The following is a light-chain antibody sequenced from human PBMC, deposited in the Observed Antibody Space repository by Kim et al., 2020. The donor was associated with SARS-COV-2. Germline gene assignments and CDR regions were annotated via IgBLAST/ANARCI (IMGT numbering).Light chain of an antibody. Sequence: DVVMTQSPLSLPVTLGQPASISCKSSQSLLHSNGNTFLAWYQQKPGQSPHLLIYLGSNRSSGVPDRFSGSGSGTDFTLKIRRVEAEDVGVYYCMQAIQNPCTFGQGTKLEI. CDR2: LGS. CDR3: MQAIQNPCT. CDR1: QSLLHSNGNTF. J-gene: IGKJ2*01. V-gene: IGKV2-28*01.